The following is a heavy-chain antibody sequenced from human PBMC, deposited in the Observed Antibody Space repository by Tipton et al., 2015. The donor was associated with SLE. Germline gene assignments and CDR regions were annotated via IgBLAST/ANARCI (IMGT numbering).Heavy chain of an antibody. Sequence: TLSLTCLVSGDSIKRYSWSWIRQPPGKTLEWIGHVHNSGNTYYNPSLKSRVTMSMDTSRNQFSLNLISVTAADTAVYYCARHEYGSDSAAFDIWSLGTMVIVSS. CDR1: GDSIKRYS. V-gene: IGHV4-59*08. D-gene: IGHD4-17*01. CDR2: VHNSGNT. J-gene: IGHJ3*02. CDR3: ARHEYGSDSAAFDI.